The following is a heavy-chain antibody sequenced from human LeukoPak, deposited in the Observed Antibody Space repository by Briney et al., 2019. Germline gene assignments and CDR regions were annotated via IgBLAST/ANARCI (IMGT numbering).Heavy chain of an antibody. Sequence: PSETLSLTCTVSGGSISSYYWSWIRQPPGKGLEWIGYIYYSGSTNYNPSLKSRVTISVDTSKNQFSLKLSSVTAADTAVYYCAIGEQLASYWGQGTLVTVSS. D-gene: IGHD6-13*01. V-gene: IGHV4-59*01. CDR2: IYYSGST. CDR3: AIGEQLASY. CDR1: GGSISSYY. J-gene: IGHJ4*02.